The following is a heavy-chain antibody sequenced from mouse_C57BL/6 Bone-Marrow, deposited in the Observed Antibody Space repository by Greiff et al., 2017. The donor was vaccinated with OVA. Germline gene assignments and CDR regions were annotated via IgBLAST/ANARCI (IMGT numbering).Heavy chain of an antibody. V-gene: IGHV14-4*01. Sequence: EVQLQQSGAELVRPGASVKLSCTASGFNIKDDYMHWVKQRPEQGLEWIGWIDPENGDTEYASKFQGKATITADTSSNTAYLQLSSLTSEDTAVYYCTTTYDRADWGKGTLVTVSA. CDR2: IDPENGDT. CDR1: GFNIKDDY. J-gene: IGHJ3*01. D-gene: IGHD2-14*01. CDR3: TTTYDRAD.